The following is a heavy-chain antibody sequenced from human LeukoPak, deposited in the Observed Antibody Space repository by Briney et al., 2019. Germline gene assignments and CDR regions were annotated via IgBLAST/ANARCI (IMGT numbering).Heavy chain of an antibody. Sequence: GASVKVSCKASGYTFTGYYMHRVRQAPGQGLEGMGWINPNSGGTNYAQKFQGRVTMTRDTSISTAYMELSRLRSDDTAVYYCARDGLRDYGSGSYNWFDPWGQGTLVTVSS. D-gene: IGHD3-10*01. CDR2: INPNSGGT. V-gene: IGHV1-2*02. CDR3: ARDGLRDYGSGSYNWFDP. J-gene: IGHJ5*02. CDR1: GYTFTGYY.